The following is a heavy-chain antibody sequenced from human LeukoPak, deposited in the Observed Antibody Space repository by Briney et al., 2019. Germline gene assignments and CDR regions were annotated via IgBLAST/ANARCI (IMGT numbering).Heavy chain of an antibody. Sequence: GGSLRLSCAVSGFMFNKYWMSWVRQAPGQGLDWVASMKEDGSEIYYVDSVKGRFTISRDNPKNSLYLQMNSLRGEDTAVYYCAKGGATRGRFENWGPGTLVIVSS. CDR3: AKGGATRGRFEN. V-gene: IGHV3-7*01. J-gene: IGHJ4*02. CDR2: MKEDGSEI. D-gene: IGHD1-26*01. CDR1: GFMFNKYW.